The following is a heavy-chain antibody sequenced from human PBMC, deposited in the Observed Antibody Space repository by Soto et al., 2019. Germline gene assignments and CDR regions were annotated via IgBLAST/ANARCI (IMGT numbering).Heavy chain of an antibody. CDR2: VDPEDGET. J-gene: IGHJ4*02. Sequence: EVQLIQSGAEVKKPGAPVKISCKVSGYTFTDYYLHWVRQTPGQGLEWMGLVDPEDGETKYAGKFQGRVTITADTSIDTAFMELSSLRSEDTAVYYCAIGRESSRCRHIPGSAFDYWGLGTLVTVSS. D-gene: IGHD1-20*01. V-gene: IGHV1-69-2*01. CDR1: GYTFTDYY. CDR3: AIGRESSRCRHIPGSAFDY.